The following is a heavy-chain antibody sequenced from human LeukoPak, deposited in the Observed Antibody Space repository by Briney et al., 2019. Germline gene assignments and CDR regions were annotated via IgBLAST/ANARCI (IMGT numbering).Heavy chain of an antibody. CDR2: IYYSGST. D-gene: IGHD5-18*01. CDR1: GGSISSSSYY. V-gene: IGHV4-39*01. Sequence: SETLSLTCTVSGGSISSSSYYWGWIRQPPGKGLDWIGSIYYSGSTYYNPSLKSRVTISVDTSKNQFSLKLSSVTAADTAVYYCARHLSIQLWSHWYFDLWGRGTLVTVSS. J-gene: IGHJ2*01. CDR3: ARHLSIQLWSHWYFDL.